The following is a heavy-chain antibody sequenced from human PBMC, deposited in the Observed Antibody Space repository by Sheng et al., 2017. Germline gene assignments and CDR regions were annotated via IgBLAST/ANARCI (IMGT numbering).Heavy chain of an antibody. CDR3: ARGGVVATPDPFDF. J-gene: IGHJ4*02. V-gene: IGHV4-39*07. CDR1: GDSISSPYYY. Sequence: QLQLQESGPGLVKPSETLSLTCTVSGDSISSPYYYWGWIRQPPGKGLEWIGSIFYRGSTYYNPSLKSRVTISVDTSKNQFSLRLSSVTAADTAVYHCARGGVVATPDPFDFWGQGILVPVSS. D-gene: IGHD5-12*01. CDR2: IFYRGST.